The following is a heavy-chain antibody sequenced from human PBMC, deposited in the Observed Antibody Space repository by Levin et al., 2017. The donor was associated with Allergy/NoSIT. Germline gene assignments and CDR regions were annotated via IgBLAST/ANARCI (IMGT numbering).Heavy chain of an antibody. D-gene: IGHD3-3*01. CDR1: GYTFTSYG. CDR3: ARVSGWSDYPEY. J-gene: IGHJ4*02. Sequence: ASVKVSCKASGYTFTSYGISWVRQAPGQGLEWMGWISAYNGNTNYAQNLQGRVTMTTDTSTNAAYMELRSLTSDDTAVYFCARVSGWSDYPEYWGQGTLVTVSS. V-gene: IGHV1-18*01. CDR2: ISAYNGNT.